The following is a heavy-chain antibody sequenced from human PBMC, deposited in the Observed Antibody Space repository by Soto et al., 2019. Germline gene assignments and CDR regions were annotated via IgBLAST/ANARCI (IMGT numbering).Heavy chain of an antibody. Sequence: QVQLVESGGGVVQPGRSLRLSCAASGFTFSSYGMHWVRQAPGKGLEWVAVIWYDGSNKYYADSVKGRFTISRDNSKNTLYLQMNSLRAEDTAVYYCARETVTDAFDIWGKGTMVTVSS. CDR3: ARETVTDAFDI. CDR2: IWYDGSNK. J-gene: IGHJ3*02. CDR1: GFTFSSYG. D-gene: IGHD4-17*01. V-gene: IGHV3-33*01.